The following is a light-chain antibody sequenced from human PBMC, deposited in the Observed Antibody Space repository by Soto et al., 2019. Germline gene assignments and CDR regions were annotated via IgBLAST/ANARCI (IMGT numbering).Light chain of an antibody. Sequence: DIQMTQSPSTLSASVGDRGTITCRASQSINTWLAWYQQKPGKAPRLLIYTASSLESGVPSRFSGSGSGTEFTLTISSLQPDDFATYYCQQHESYPRTFGQGTKVEIK. CDR3: QQHESYPRT. J-gene: IGKJ1*01. CDR1: QSINTW. V-gene: IGKV1-5*03. CDR2: TAS.